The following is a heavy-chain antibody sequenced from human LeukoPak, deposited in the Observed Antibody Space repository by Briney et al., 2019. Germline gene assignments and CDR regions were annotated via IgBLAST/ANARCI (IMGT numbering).Heavy chain of an antibody. D-gene: IGHD6-13*01. Sequence: PSETLSLTCTVSGGSISSYYWSWIRQPAGKGLEWIGRIYTSGSTNYNPSLKSRVTISVDKPKNQFSLKLSSVTAADTAVYYCAREGIAASRYFQHWGQGTLVTVSS. CDR2: IYTSGST. V-gene: IGHV4-4*07. J-gene: IGHJ1*01. CDR3: AREGIAASRYFQH. CDR1: GGSISSYY.